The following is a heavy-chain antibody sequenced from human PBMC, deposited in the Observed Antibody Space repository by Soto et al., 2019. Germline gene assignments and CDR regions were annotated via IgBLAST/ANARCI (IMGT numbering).Heavy chain of an antibody. D-gene: IGHD6-6*01. Sequence: QMQLEQSGPEVKKPGTSVKVSCKASGFTFTSSAFQWVRQARGQRLEWIGWIAVGSGYTNYAQRFQDRVTLTRDMSTATTYMELSRLTSEDTAIYYCARDNDPGRRFDYWGQGTLVTVSS. CDR2: IAVGSGYT. V-gene: IGHV1-58*01. CDR3: ARDNDPGRRFDY. J-gene: IGHJ4*02. CDR1: GFTFTSSA.